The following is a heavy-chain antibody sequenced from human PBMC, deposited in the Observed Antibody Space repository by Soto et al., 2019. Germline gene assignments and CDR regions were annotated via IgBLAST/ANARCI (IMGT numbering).Heavy chain of an antibody. CDR1: GFTSGNYA. V-gene: IGHV3-23*01. CDR2: ISGSGLIA. CDR3: AQAERFWVPFR. Sequence: PGGSLRLCCSISGFTSGNYAMNWVRQAPGKGLEWLSVISGSGLIAYYADSVKGRFTVSSDKPKSTVVLQLTNLTLEDTAIYYCAQAERFWVPFRGGQGTLVTVSS. J-gene: IGHJ4*02. D-gene: IGHD6-19*01.